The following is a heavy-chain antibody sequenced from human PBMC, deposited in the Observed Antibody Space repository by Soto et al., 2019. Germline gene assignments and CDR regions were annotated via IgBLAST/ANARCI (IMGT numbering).Heavy chain of an antibody. D-gene: IGHD3-22*01. J-gene: IGHJ4*02. CDR1: GFTFSSFG. CDR2: ISYDGSEK. V-gene: IGHV3-30*18. CDR3: AKDRRYYDNTGYYFYFAS. Sequence: QVHLVESGGGVVQPGKSLRLSCAASGFTFSSFGIHWVRQAPGKGLEWVAVISYDGSEKYYADSVKGRFTIFRDNSKNTXXLQMNSLRAEDTAVYYCAKDRRYYDNTGYYFYFASWGQGTLVTVSS.